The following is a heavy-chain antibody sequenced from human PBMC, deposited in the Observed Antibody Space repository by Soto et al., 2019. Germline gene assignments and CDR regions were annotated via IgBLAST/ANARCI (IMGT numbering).Heavy chain of an antibody. J-gene: IGHJ5*02. CDR2: ISSSSSPI. V-gene: IGHV3-48*02. CDR3: ARVIWSGHLTSDL. D-gene: IGHD3-3*01. Sequence: EVQVVESGGGLVQPGGSLRLSCAASGFTFSSNSMNWVRQAPGKGLEWISYISSSSSPIYADSVKGRFTISRDNAKNSLYLQMNSLRDEDRAVYYCARVIWSGHLTSDLWGQGTLVSVSS. CDR1: GFTFSSNS.